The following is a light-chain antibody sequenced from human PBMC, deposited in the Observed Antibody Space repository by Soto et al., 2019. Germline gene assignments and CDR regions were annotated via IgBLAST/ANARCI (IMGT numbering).Light chain of an antibody. CDR1: QTISSW. Sequence: IRMTQYPSTLTGSGADRVTITSRASQTISSWLAWYQQKPGKAPKLLIYKASTLKSGVPSRLSGSGSGTEFTLTISSLQPDDFATYYCQHYNSYSEAFGQGTKVDIK. V-gene: IGKV1-5*03. J-gene: IGKJ1*01. CDR2: KAS. CDR3: QHYNSYSEA.